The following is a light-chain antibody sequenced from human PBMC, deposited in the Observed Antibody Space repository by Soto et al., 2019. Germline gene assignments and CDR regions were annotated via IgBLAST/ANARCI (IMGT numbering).Light chain of an antibody. Sequence: QSALTQPASVSGSPGQSITISCTGTSSDVGAYNYVSWYQQHPGKAPKLMICEVSNRPSGVSNRFSGSKSGNTASLTISGLQADDEADYYCTSYTSSSTLVFGTGTKLTVL. CDR1: SSDVGAYNY. V-gene: IGLV2-14*01. J-gene: IGLJ1*01. CDR3: TSYTSSSTLV. CDR2: EVS.